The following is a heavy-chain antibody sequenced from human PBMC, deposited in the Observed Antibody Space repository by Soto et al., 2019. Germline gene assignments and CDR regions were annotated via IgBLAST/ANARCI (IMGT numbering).Heavy chain of an antibody. Sequence: QVHLVQSGAEVKKPGASVKVSCKASGYTFTNYGITSVRQAPGQGLEWMGWISAYNGNTNYAQKLQGRVTMTTDTPTSTAYMELRSLRSDDTAVYYCARVSVVITLFRPYYVMDVWGQGTTVTVSS. CDR3: ARVSVVITLFRPYYVMDV. CDR1: GYTFTNYG. D-gene: IGHD3-22*01. J-gene: IGHJ6*02. CDR2: ISAYNGNT. V-gene: IGHV1-18*01.